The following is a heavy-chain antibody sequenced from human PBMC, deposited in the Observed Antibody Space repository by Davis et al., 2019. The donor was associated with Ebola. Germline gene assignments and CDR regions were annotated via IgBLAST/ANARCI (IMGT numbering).Heavy chain of an antibody. Sequence: GGSLRLSCAGSGFTFSDYYMSWIRQAPGKGLEWISYISTSNTYTNYADSVKGRFTISRDNSKNTLYLQMNSLRPEDTALYYCARGLWDYYGSGLPKYFDIWGQGTSVTVAS. D-gene: IGHD3-10*01. CDR2: ISTSNTYT. V-gene: IGHV3-11*06. CDR1: GFTFSDYY. J-gene: IGHJ4*02. CDR3: ARGLWDYYGSGLPKYFDI.